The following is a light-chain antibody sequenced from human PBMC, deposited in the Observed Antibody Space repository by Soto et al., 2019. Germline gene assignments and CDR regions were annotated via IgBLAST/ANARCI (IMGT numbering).Light chain of an antibody. CDR1: QGIAPY. V-gene: IGKV1-27*01. J-gene: IGKJ4*01. CDR2: ATS. Sequence: DVQMTQSPSSLSAFVGDRVTITCRASQGIAPYLAWFQQKPAKVPKLLIYATSTLQSGVPSRFSGSGSGTDFTLTISSLQPEDVGTYYCQKYNSAPLTFGGGTKVEIK. CDR3: QKYNSAPLT.